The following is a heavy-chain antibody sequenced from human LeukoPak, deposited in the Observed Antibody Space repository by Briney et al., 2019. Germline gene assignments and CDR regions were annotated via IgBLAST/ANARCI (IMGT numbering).Heavy chain of an antibody. Sequence: GGSLRLSCAASGFPFSSYGIHWVRQAPGKGLEWVAFIYYDESNKYYADSVKGRFTISRDNPKSTLYVQMNSLRAEDTAVYYCSKNYGENSAGYYYYYYMDVWGKGTTVTVSS. CDR2: IYYDESNK. V-gene: IGHV3-30*02. J-gene: IGHJ6*03. D-gene: IGHD3-10*01. CDR3: SKNYGENSAGYYYYYYMDV. CDR1: GFPFSSYG.